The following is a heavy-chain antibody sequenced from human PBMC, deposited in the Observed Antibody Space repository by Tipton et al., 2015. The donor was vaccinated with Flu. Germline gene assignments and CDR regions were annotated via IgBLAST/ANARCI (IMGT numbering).Heavy chain of an antibody. CDR3: ARLGRLVGSCTGAKCLYWFDP. CDR2: INPYNGDT. Sequence: QVQLVQSGAEVKRPGASVKVSCKASGYTLTAHYIHWIRQAPGQGLEWMGWINPYNGDTDNARKFQGRVTMTRDTSIRTVYMEMSRLKSDDTAVYYCARLGRLVGSCTGAKCLYWFDPWGQGTLITVSS. V-gene: IGHV1-2*02. D-gene: IGHD2-8*02. CDR1: GYTLTAHY. J-gene: IGHJ5*02.